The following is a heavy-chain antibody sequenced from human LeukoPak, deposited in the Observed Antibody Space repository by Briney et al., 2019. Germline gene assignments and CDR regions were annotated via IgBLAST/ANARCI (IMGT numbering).Heavy chain of an antibody. J-gene: IGHJ4*02. V-gene: IGHV4-34*01. CDR2: INHSGST. D-gene: IGHD6-19*01. CDR3: ASTPIAVAGPYYFDY. Sequence: SETLSLTCAVYGGSFSGYYWSWIRQPPGKGLEWIGEINHSGSTNYNPSLKSRVTISVDTSKNQFSLKLSSVTAADTAVYYCASTPIAVAGPYYFDYWGQGTLVTVSS. CDR1: GGSFSGYY.